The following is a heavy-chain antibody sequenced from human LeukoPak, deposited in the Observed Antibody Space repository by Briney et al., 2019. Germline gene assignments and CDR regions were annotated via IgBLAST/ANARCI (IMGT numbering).Heavy chain of an antibody. D-gene: IGHD2-8*01. CDR2: IYSGGST. J-gene: IGHJ6*03. V-gene: IGHV3-53*01. CDR3: ASCTSLYYYYYMDV. Sequence: GGSLRLSCAASGFTVSSNYMSWVRQAPGKGLEWVSVIYSGGSTYYADSVKGRFTISRDNSKNTLYLQMNSLRAEDTAVYYCASCTSLYYYYYMDVWGKGTTVTVSS. CDR1: GFTVSSNY.